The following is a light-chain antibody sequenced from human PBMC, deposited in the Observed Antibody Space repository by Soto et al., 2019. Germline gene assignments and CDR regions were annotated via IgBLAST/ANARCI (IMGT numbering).Light chain of an antibody. V-gene: IGLV2-14*01. CDR3: SSYTSVSTVI. J-gene: IGLJ2*01. Sequence: QSALTQPASVSGSPGQSITISCTGTSSDVGGYKYVSWYQQHPGKAPKLMIYEVSNRPSGVSNRFSGSKSGNTASLTISGLEAEDEADYYCSSYTSVSTVIFGGRTKLTVL. CDR2: EVS. CDR1: SSDVGGYKY.